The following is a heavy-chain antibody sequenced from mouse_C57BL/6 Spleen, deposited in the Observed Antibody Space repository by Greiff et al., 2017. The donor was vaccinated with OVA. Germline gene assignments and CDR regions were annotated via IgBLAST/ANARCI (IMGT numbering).Heavy chain of an antibody. V-gene: IGHV14-1*01. J-gene: IGHJ3*01. CDR2: IDPGDGYT. CDR3: SSEEPFAY. CDR1: GYTFTGYY. Sequence: VQLQQSGAELVKPGSSVKLSCTASGYTFTGYYMHWVKQRPEQGLEWIGKIDPGDGYTEYDQKFQGKATMTADTSSNTAYLQLSSLTSEDAAVYYCSSEEPFAYWGQGTLVTVSA. D-gene: IGHD6-1*01.